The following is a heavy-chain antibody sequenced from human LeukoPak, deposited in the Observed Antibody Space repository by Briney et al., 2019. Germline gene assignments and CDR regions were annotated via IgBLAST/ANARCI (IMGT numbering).Heavy chain of an antibody. J-gene: IGHJ4*02. V-gene: IGHV3-74*01. CDR3: AKGQPFDY. D-gene: IGHD2-2*01. CDR1: GFSFSSYW. CDR2: INSDERNI. Sequence: QSGGSLRLSCVASGFSFSSYWMHWVRQAPGKGLVWVSRINSDERNINYADSVKGRFTISRDNSNSTLYLQMNSLRAEDTAVYYCAKGQPFDYWGQGTLVTVSS.